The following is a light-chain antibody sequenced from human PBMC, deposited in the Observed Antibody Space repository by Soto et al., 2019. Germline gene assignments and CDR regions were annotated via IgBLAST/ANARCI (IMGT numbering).Light chain of an antibody. J-gene: IGLJ2*01. CDR2: LEGSGSY. CDR3: ETWDSNTRV. CDR1: RGHSSYI. Sequence: QSVLTQSSYASASQGSSVKLTCTLSRGHSSYIIAWHQQQPGKAPRYLMKLEGSGSYNKGSGVPDRFSGSSSGADRYLTISNLQFEDEADYYCETWDSNTRVFGGGTKLTDL. V-gene: IGLV4-60*02.